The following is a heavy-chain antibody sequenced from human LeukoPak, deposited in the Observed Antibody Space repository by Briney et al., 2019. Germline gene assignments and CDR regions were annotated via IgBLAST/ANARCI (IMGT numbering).Heavy chain of an antibody. CDR3: AKDSSYQNWVRGFTTYYYYYYMDV. CDR2: ISSSSASM. D-gene: IGHD3-10*01. V-gene: IGHV3-48*01. CDR1: GFTFSSYS. J-gene: IGHJ6*03. Sequence: GGSLRLSCAASGFTFSSYSMNWVRQAPGQGLEWVSYISSSSASMYYADSVKGRFTISRDNAKNSLYLQMNSLRAEDTAVYYCAKDSSYQNWVRGFTTYYYYYYMDVWGEGTTVTVSS.